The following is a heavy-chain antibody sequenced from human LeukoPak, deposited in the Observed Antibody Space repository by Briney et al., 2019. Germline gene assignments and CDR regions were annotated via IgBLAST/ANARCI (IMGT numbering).Heavy chain of an antibody. CDR2: IIPIFGTA. V-gene: IGHV1-69*01. CDR1: GGTFTSYA. D-gene: IGHD3-22*01. CDR3: AREHYDSSGYYYYFDY. Sequence: SVKVSCKASGGTFTSYAISWVRQAPGQGLEWMGGIIPIFGTANYAQKFQGRVTITADESTSTAYMELSSLRSEDTAVYYCAREHYDSSGYYYYFDYWGQGTLVTVSS. J-gene: IGHJ4*02.